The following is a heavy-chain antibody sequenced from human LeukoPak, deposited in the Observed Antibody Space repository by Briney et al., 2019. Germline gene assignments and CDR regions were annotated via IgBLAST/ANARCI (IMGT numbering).Heavy chain of an antibody. V-gene: IGHV3-21*04. CDR2: ISSSSSYI. J-gene: IGHJ4*02. CDR1: GFTFSSYS. CDR3: AKEGAGDYGDYFDY. Sequence: GGSLRLSCAASGFTFSSYSMNWVRQAPGKGLEWVSSISSSSSYIYYADSVKGRLTISRDNSKNTLYLQMNSLRAEDTAVYYCAKEGAGDYGDYFDYWGQGTLVTVSS. D-gene: IGHD4-17*01.